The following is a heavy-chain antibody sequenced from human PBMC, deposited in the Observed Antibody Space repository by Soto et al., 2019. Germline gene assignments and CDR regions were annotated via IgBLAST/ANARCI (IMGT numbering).Heavy chain of an antibody. CDR3: ARLYDMLTGFDY. D-gene: IGHD3-9*01. CDR2: ISSSSSYI. CDR1: GFTFSSYS. V-gene: IGHV3-21*01. J-gene: IGHJ4*02. Sequence: EVQLVESGGGLVKPGGSLRLSCAASGFTFSSYSMNWVRQAPGKGLEWVSSISSSSSYIYYADSVKGRFTISRDNAKNSLYLQMNSLRAEDTAVYYCARLYDMLTGFDYWGQGTLVTVSS.